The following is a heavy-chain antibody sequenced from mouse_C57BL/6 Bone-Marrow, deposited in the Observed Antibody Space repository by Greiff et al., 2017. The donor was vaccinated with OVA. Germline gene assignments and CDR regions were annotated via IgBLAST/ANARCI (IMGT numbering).Heavy chain of an antibody. V-gene: IGHV1-64*01. J-gene: IGHJ1*03. D-gene: IGHD2-3*01. CDR1: GYTFTSYW. CDR3: ARSGWLLYWYFDV. Sequence: QVQLQQSGAELVKPGASVKLSCKASGYTFTSYWMHWVKQRPGQGLEWIGMIHPNSGSTNYNEKFKSKATLTVDKSSSTAYMQLSSLTSEDSAVYYCARSGWLLYWYFDVWGTGTTVTVSS. CDR2: IHPNSGST.